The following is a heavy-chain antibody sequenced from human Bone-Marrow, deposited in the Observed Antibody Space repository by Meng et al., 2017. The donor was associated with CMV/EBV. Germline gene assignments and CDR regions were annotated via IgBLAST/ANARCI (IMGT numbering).Heavy chain of an antibody. CDR1: GGSITSSRFY. CDR3: ASGDGDSPVYFDY. Sequence: SETLSLSCTVSGGSITSSRFYWAWIRQPPGKGLEWIGSIHYSGITDYSPSLMSRVTISLDTSKNHFSLKVNSLTAADTAVYYCASGDGDSPVYFDYWGQGARVTVSS. J-gene: IGHJ4*02. V-gene: IGHV4-39*07. D-gene: IGHD4-17*01. CDR2: IHYSGIT.